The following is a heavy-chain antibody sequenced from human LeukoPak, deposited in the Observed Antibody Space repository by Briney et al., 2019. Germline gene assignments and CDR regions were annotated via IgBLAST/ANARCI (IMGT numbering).Heavy chain of an antibody. Sequence: SETLSLTCAVYGGSFSGYYWSWIRQPPGKGLEWIGEINHSGSTNYNPSLKSRVTISVGTSKNQFSLKLSSVTAADTAAYYCARGARDSSSWYVFFYYYGMDVWGQGTTVTVSS. V-gene: IGHV4-34*01. CDR1: GGSFSGYY. D-gene: IGHD6-13*01. CDR3: ARGARDSSSWYVFFYYYGMDV. CDR2: INHSGST. J-gene: IGHJ6*02.